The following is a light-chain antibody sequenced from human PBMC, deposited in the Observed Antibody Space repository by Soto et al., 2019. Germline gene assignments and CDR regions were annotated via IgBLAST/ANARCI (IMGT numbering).Light chain of an antibody. V-gene: IGKV3-11*01. J-gene: IGKJ5*01. CDR1: QSFSSN. CDR3: QQRSNWIT. Sequence: EIVMTQSPATLSVSPGERATFSCRASQSFSSNLAWYQQKPGQAPRLLIYDASTRATGIPPRFSGGGSGTDFTLTISSLEPEDFAVYYCQQRSNWITFGQGARLEIK. CDR2: DAS.